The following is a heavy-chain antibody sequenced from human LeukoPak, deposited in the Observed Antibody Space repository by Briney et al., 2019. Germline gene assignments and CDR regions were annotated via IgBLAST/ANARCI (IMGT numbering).Heavy chain of an antibody. CDR3: STALRSRFDF. J-gene: IGHJ4*02. CDR1: GFTFSGDH. CDR2: IISKADGYAT. V-gene: IGHV3-73*01. D-gene: IGHD5-12*01. Sequence: QSGGSLKLSCAASGFTFSGDHMHWVRQAPGKGPEWVGRIISKADGYATAYAASMKGRFTISRDDSKNTAYLQMGSLKTEDTAVYICSTALRSRFDFWGQGNLDSVSS.